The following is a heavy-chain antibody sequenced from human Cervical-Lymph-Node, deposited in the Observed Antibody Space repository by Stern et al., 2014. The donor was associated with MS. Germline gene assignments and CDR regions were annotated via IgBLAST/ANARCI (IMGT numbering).Heavy chain of an antibody. CDR2: IYHSGST. V-gene: IGHV4-4*02. J-gene: IGHJ6*02. D-gene: IGHD3-3*01. CDR3: ARDNYDFWSGDYYYGMDV. Sequence: QVQLVESGPGLVKPSGTLSLTCAVSGGSISSSNWWSWVRQPPGKGLEWIGEIYHSGSTNYNPSLQSRVTISVAKSKNQFSLKLSSVTAADTAVYYCARDNYDFWSGDYYYGMDVWGQGTTVTVSS. CDR1: GGSISSSNW.